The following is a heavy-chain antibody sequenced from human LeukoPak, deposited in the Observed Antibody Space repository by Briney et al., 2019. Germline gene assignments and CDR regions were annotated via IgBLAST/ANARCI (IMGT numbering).Heavy chain of an antibody. CDR1: GGSISTYY. V-gene: IGHV4-59*01. J-gene: IGHJ4*02. D-gene: IGHD2-21*02. CDR2: IYYSGNT. Sequence: SETLSLTCTVSGGSISTYYWSWIRQPPGKGLEWIGYIYYSGNTIYNSSLKSRVTISVDKSKNQFSLKLSSVTAADTAVYYCAAYCGGDCYSNRFNYWGQGTLVTVSS. CDR3: AAYCGGDCYSNRFNY.